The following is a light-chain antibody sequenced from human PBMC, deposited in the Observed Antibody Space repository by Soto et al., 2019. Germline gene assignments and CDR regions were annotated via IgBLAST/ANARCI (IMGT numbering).Light chain of an antibody. Sequence: QSVLTQPASVSGSPGQSITISCTGTSSDVGSYNLVSWYQQHPGKVPKLMIYDVSNRPSGVSNRFSGSKSGNTASLTISGLQAEDEADYYCSSYTSSSTLAVFGGGTKLTVL. V-gene: IGLV2-14*02. CDR2: DVS. J-gene: IGLJ3*02. CDR1: SSDVGSYNL. CDR3: SSYTSSSTLAV.